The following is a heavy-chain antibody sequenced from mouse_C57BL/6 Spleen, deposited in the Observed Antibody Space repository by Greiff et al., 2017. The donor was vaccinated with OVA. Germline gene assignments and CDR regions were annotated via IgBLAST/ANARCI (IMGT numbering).Heavy chain of an antibody. CDR1: GYSFTDYN. Sequence: VQLQQSGPELVKPGASVKISCKASGYSFTDYNMNWVKQSNGKSLEWIGVINPNYGTTSYNQKFKGKATLTVDQSSSTAYMQLNSLTSEDSAVHYCARLTTVVPNGYFDVWGTGTTVTVSS. V-gene: IGHV1-39*01. J-gene: IGHJ1*03. D-gene: IGHD1-1*01. CDR3: ARLTTVVPNGYFDV. CDR2: INPNYGTT.